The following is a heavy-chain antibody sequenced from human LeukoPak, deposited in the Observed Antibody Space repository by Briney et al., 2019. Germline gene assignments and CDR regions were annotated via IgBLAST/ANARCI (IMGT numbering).Heavy chain of an antibody. CDR3: ARAASYDFWSGYRSPGPIDY. D-gene: IGHD3-3*01. CDR2: NNHSGNT. J-gene: IGHJ4*02. Sequence: EPMSLTCAVYGGSISGYYGCGIRQPPGEGVEWMGENNHSGNTNYNPSLKGRVTISVDTSKNHFSLKLSSVTAADTAVYYCARAASYDFWSGYRSPGPIDYWGQGTLVTVSS. CDR1: GGSISGYY. V-gene: IGHV4-34*01.